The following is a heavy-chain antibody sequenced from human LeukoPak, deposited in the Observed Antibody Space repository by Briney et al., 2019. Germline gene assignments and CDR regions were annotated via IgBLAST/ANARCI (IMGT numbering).Heavy chain of an antibody. CDR2: IKSKTDGWTT. D-gene: IGHD4-17*01. CDR1: GFTFSNAW. Sequence: GGSLRLSCAASGFTFSNAWMSWVRQAPGKGLEWVGRIKSKTDGWTTDYAAPVKGRFTISRDDSKNTLYLQMNSLKTEDTTVYCCTTDDGDYVIDYWGQGTLVTVSS. CDR3: TTDDGDYVIDY. J-gene: IGHJ4*02. V-gene: IGHV3-15*01.